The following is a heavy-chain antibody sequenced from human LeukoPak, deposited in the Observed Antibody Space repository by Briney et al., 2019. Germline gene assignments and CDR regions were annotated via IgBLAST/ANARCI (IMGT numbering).Heavy chain of an antibody. CDR3: ARGQGTYNWNYDDY. CDR2: IIPILGIA. Sequence: ASVKVSCKASGGTFSSYAISWVRQAPGQGLEWMGRIIPILGIANYAQKFQGRVTITADKSTSTAYMELSSLRSEDTAVYYCARGQGTYNWNYDDYWGQGTLVTVSS. CDR1: GGTFSSYA. J-gene: IGHJ4*02. D-gene: IGHD1-7*01. V-gene: IGHV1-69*04.